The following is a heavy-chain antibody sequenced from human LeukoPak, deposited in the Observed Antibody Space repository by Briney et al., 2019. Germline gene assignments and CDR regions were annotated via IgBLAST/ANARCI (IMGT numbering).Heavy chain of an antibody. CDR3: ARNIVGPVAVNFDS. D-gene: IGHD6-19*01. V-gene: IGHV1-69*05. CDR1: GGTFSSYA. J-gene: IGHJ4*02. CDR2: IIPIFGTA. Sequence: SVKVSCKASGGTFSSYAISWVRQAPGQGLEWMGGIIPIFGTANYAQKFQGRVTITTDESTSTAYMELSSLRSEDTAVYYCARNIVGPVAVNFDSWGQGTLVTVSS.